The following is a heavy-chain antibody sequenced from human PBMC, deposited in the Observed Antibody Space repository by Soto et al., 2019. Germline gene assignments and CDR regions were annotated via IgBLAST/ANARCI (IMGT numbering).Heavy chain of an antibody. D-gene: IGHD2-2*02. V-gene: IGHV3-21*06. CDR3: VRGGRGYTRDDVFDI. CDR2: ISAYSSPI. Sequence: EVPLVESGGGLVKPGGSLRLSCVDSGFTFSSYSMNWVRQAPGKGLEWVSSISAYSSPIFYADSVKGRFTISRDNAQNSLYLQMNSLRAGDTAIYYCVRGGRGYTRDDVFDIWGQGTVVTVSS. CDR1: GFTFSSYS. J-gene: IGHJ3*02.